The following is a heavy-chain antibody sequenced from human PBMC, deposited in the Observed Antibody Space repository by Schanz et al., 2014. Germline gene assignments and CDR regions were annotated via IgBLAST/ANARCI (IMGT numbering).Heavy chain of an antibody. Sequence: EVHLVASGGGLVQPGGSLRLSCAASGFSFSTYWMSWVRQAPGKGLEWVANIKRDGSEKNYLDSVKGRFTISRDNAKNSLFLQMNSLRAEDTAVYYCAKSLESCPGGRCSRGYFDYWGQGTLVTVSS. V-gene: IGHV3-7*05. CDR1: GFSFSTYW. J-gene: IGHJ4*02. CDR2: IKRDGSEK. D-gene: IGHD2-8*02. CDR3: AKSLESCPGGRCSRGYFDY.